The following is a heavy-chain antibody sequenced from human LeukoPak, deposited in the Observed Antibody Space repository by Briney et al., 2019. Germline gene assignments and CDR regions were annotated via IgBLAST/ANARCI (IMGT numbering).Heavy chain of an antibody. Sequence: ASVKVSCKASGNTFSSYTMHWVRQAPGQRLEWMGWINAGNGNTKYSQKFQGRVTITRDTSASAAYMELSSLRSEDTAVYYCARAERLFVKRGPISSGLFDYWGQGTLVTVSS. V-gene: IGHV1-3*01. J-gene: IGHJ4*02. D-gene: IGHD1-1*01. CDR2: INAGNGNT. CDR3: ARAERLFVKRGPISSGLFDY. CDR1: GNTFSSYT.